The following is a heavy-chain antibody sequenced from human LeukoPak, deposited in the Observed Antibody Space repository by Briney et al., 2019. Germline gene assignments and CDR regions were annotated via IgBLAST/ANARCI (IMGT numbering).Heavy chain of an antibody. Sequence: PGGSLRLSCAASGFTFDDYAMHWVRQAPGKGLELVSGISWNSGSIGYADSVKGRFTISRDNAKNYMYLQMHSLRAEDTALYYCAKASGYCSGGSCYSVLDYWGQGTLVTVSS. J-gene: IGHJ4*02. CDR3: AKASGYCSGGSCYSVLDY. CDR1: GFTFDDYA. V-gene: IGHV3-9*01. D-gene: IGHD2-15*01. CDR2: ISWNSGSI.